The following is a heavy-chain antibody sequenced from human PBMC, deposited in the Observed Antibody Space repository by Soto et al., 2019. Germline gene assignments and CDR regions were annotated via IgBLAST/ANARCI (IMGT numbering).Heavy chain of an antibody. CDR3: ARGPPDVWFGEFDYYYYGMDV. V-gene: IGHV4-34*01. J-gene: IGHJ6*02. Sequence: SETLSLTCAVYGGSFSGYYWSWIRQPPGKGLEWIGEINHSGSTNYNPSLKSRVTISVDTSRNQFSLKLSSVTAADTAVYYCARGPPDVWFGEFDYYYYGMDVWGQGTTVTVSS. D-gene: IGHD3-10*01. CDR2: INHSGST. CDR1: GGSFSGYY.